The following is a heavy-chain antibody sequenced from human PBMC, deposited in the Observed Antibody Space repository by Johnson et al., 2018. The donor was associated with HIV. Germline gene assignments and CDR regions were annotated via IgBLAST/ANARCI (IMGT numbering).Heavy chain of an antibody. D-gene: IGHD3-22*01. CDR1: GFTVSCNY. J-gene: IGHJ3*02. CDR2: ISSSGSTI. CDR3: AREKGYYYDSSGLDAFDI. Sequence: QVQLVESGGGLVQPGGSLRLSCAASGFTVSCNYLTWVRQAPGKGLEWVSYISSSGSTIYYADSVKGRFTISRDNAKNSLYLQINSLRAEDTAVYYCAREKGYYYDSSGLDAFDIWGRGTMVTVSS. V-gene: IGHV3-11*04.